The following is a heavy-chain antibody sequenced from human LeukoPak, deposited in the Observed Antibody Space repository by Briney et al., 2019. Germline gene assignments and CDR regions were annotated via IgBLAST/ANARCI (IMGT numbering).Heavy chain of an antibody. CDR1: GYTFTDYY. CDR2: INPNPNSGGT. Sequence: ASAKVSCKASGYTFTDYYIHWVRQAPGQGLEWMGWINPNPNSGGTNYAQKFQGRVTMTRDTSISTAYMELIRLTSDDTAVYYCARVPNNFYYYMDVWGKGTTVTVSS. J-gene: IGHJ6*03. V-gene: IGHV1-2*02. D-gene: IGHD2-2*01. CDR3: ARVPNNFYYYMDV.